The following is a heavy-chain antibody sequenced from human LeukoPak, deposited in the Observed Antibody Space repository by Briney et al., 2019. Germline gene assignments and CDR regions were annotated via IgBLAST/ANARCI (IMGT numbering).Heavy chain of an antibody. V-gene: IGHV3-9*01. CDR1: AHTYEDNP. CDR3: AKGKGLPHHGPASLPRGRMHA. CDR2: ISRNSGSI. J-gene: IGHJ6*02. D-gene: IGHD1-14*01. Sequence: PGNPLTHTCAAPAHTYEDNPMHRVHQAPAQTLNTLSGISRNSGSIGYADPVKRRLTISRDNAKNSLYLQMNSLRAEDTALYSRAKGKGLPHHGPASLPRGRMHAWGPGTTVTAS.